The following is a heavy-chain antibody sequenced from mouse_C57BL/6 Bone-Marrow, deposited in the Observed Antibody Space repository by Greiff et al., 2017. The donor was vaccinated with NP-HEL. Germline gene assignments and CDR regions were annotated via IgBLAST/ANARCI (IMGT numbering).Heavy chain of an antibody. CDR1: GFTFSDYY. Sequence: EVKLVESEGGLVQPGSSMKLSCTASGFTFSDYYMAWVRQVPEKGLEWVANINYDGSSTYYLDSLKSRFIISSDNAKNILYLQMSSLKSEDTATYYCARDSSGPWAMDYWGQGTSVTVSS. D-gene: IGHD3-2*02. J-gene: IGHJ4*01. CDR2: INYDGSST. CDR3: ARDSSGPWAMDY. V-gene: IGHV5-16*01.